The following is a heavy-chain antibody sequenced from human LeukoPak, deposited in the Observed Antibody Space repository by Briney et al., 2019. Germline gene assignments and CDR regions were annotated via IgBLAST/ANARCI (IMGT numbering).Heavy chain of an antibody. CDR2: ISGSGDDT. CDR3: AKSADIVVVPAVSGMDV. CDR1: GFAFNTYA. D-gene: IGHD2-2*01. Sequence: PGGSLRLSCAASGFAFNTYAMSWVRQAPGTGLVWVSHISGSGDDTYYADSVKGRFTVSRDNSKNTLYLQMNSLRAEDTAVYYCAKSADIVVVPAVSGMDVWGQGTTVTVSS. J-gene: IGHJ6*02. V-gene: IGHV3-23*01.